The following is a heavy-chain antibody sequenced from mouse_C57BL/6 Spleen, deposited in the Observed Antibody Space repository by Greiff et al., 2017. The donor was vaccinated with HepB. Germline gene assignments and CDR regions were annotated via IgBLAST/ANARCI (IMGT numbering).Heavy chain of an antibody. D-gene: IGHD1-1*01. CDR2: IDPETGGT. Sequence: QVQLQQSGAELVRPGASVTLSCKASCYTFTDYEMHWVKQTPVHGLEWIGAIDPETGGTAYNQKFKGKAILTADKSSSTAYMELRSLTSEDSAVYFCARIITTVVDPYYFDYWGQGTTLTVSS. V-gene: IGHV1-15*01. CDR3: ARIITTVVDPYYFDY. CDR1: CYTFTDYE. J-gene: IGHJ2*01.